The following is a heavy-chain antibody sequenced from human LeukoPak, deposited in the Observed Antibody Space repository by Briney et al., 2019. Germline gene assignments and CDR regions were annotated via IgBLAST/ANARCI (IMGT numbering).Heavy chain of an antibody. CDR2: IYYSGST. CDR3: ARVNYDYVWGSYDRCS. Sequence: PSETLSLTCTVSGGSISSSSYYWGWIRQPPGKGLEWIGSIYYSGSTYYNPSLKSRVTISVDTSKNQFSLKLSSVTAADTAVYYCARVNYDYVWGSYDRCSWGQGTLVTVSS. J-gene: IGHJ5*02. V-gene: IGHV4-39*07. D-gene: IGHD3-16*01. CDR1: GGSISSSSYY.